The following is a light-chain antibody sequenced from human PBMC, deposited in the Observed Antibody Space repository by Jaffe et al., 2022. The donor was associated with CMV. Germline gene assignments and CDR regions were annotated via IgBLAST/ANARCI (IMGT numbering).Light chain of an antibody. CDR2: GAS. J-gene: IGKJ1*01. V-gene: IGKV3-20*01. CDR3: HQYGNLPRT. CDR1: QSVSSTY. Sequence: EIVLTQSPGTLSLSPGERATLSCRASQSVSSTYLAWYQQKPGQAPRLLSYGASAWATGIPDRFSVSGSGTDFTLTISRLEPEDFAVYYCHQYGNLPRTFGQGTKVEIK.